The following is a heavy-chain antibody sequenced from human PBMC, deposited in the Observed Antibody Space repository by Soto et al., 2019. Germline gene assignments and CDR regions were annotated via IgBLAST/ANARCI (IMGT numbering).Heavy chain of an antibody. J-gene: IGHJ6*02. V-gene: IGHV4-59*01. CDR2: IYYSEST. Sequence: PSETLSLTCTVSGGSISSYCWSWIRQPPGKGLEWMGYIYYSESTNYNPSLKSRVTISVDTSKNQFSLKLSSVTAADTAVYYCARPNFPIYGSGSYRYYYYGLDVWGQGTTVTVSS. CDR1: GGSISSYC. CDR3: ARPNFPIYGSGSYRYYYYGLDV. D-gene: IGHD3-10*01.